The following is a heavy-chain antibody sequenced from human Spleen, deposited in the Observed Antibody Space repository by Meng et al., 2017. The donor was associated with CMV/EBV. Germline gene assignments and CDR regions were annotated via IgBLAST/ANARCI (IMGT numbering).Heavy chain of an antibody. J-gene: IGHJ6*02. Sequence: SETLSLTCTVSGGSVSSGSYYWSWLRQPPGKGLEWIGYISYIGSTNYNPSLKSRVTISVDTSKNQFSLKLSSVTAADTAVYYCARDIVVVPAAHYYGMDVWGQGTTVTVSS. CDR2: ISYIGST. D-gene: IGHD2-2*01. V-gene: IGHV4-61*01. CDR3: ARDIVVVPAAHYYGMDV. CDR1: GGSVSSGSYY.